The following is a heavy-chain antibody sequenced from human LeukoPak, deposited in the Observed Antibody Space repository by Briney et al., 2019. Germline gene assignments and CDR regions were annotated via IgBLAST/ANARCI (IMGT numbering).Heavy chain of an antibody. CDR1: GGSISSYY. J-gene: IGHJ4*02. CDR3: ARWVRYDSSGFLRSYFDY. CDR2: IYYSGST. D-gene: IGHD3-22*01. V-gene: IGHV4-59*01. Sequence: PSETLSLTCTVSGGSISSYYWSWIRQPPGKGLEWIGYIYYSGSTNYNPSLKSRVTISVDTSKNQFSLKLSSVTAADTAVYYCARWVRYDSSGFLRSYFDYWGQGTLVTVSS.